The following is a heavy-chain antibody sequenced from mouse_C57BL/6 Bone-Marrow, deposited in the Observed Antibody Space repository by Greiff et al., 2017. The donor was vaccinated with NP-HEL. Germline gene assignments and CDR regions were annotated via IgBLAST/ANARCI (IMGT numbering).Heavy chain of an antibody. D-gene: IGHD4-1*01. CDR2: ISSGGSYT. V-gene: IGHV5-6*01. Sequence: EVQLVESGGDLVKPGGSLQLSCAASGFTFSSYGMSWVRQTPDKRLEWVATISSGGSYTYYPDSVKGRFTIPRANAKNTLYLQVSSLKSEDTAMYYCARTGTWLDYWGQGTLVTVSA. J-gene: IGHJ3*01. CDR3: ARTGTWLDY. CDR1: GFTFSSYG.